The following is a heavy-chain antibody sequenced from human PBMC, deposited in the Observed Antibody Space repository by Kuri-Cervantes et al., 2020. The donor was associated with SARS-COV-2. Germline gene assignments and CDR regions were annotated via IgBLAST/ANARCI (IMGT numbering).Heavy chain of an antibody. CDR3: ARHVYYDILTGYYNTRGGFDY. V-gene: IGHV4-39*01. D-gene: IGHD3-9*01. CDR2: IYYSGST. CDR1: GGSISSSSYY. Sequence: SEILSLTCTVSGGSISSSSYYWGWIRQPPGKGLEWIGSIYYSGSTYYNPSLKSRVTISVDTSKNQFSLKLSSVTAADTAVYYCARHVYYDILTGYYNTRGGFDYWGQGTLVTVSS. J-gene: IGHJ4*02.